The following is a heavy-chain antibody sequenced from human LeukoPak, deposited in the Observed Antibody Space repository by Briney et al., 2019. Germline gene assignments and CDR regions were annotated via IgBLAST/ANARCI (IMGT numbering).Heavy chain of an antibody. J-gene: IGHJ4*02. CDR1: GYTFTNYY. V-gene: IGHV1-46*01. CDR3: ARGSALIVPSAKVPFDY. CDR2: IKPSGSYT. D-gene: IGHD2/OR15-2a*01. Sequence: ASVKVSCKPSGYTFTNYYIHWVRQAPGQGLEWMGVIKPSGSYTNYAQRFQGRVTMTRDTSTSTVYMELNSLGSEDTALYYCARGSALIVPSAKVPFDYWGQGTLVTVSS.